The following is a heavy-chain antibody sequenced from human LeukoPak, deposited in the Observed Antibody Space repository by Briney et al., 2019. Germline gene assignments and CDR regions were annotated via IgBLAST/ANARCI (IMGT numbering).Heavy chain of an antibody. D-gene: IGHD2-2*01. CDR3: ARGHCSSTSCYGSDY. CDR1: GYTFTSYG. V-gene: IGHV1-18*01. J-gene: IGHJ4*02. CDR2: ISAYNGNT. Sequence: ASVKVSCKASGYTFTSYGISWVRQAPGQGLEGMGWISAYNGNTNYAQKLQGRVTMTTDTSTSTAYMELRSLRSDDTAVYYCARGHCSSTSCYGSDYWGQGTLVTVSS.